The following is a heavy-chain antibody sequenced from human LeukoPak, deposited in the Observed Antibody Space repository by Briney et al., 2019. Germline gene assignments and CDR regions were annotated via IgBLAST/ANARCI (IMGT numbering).Heavy chain of an antibody. CDR1: GLTVSSNS. J-gene: IGHJ4*02. Sequence: GGSLRLSCAASGLTVSSNSMSWVRQAPGKGLVWVSRINSDGRSTNYADSVKGRFSISRDNAENTLYLQMNSLRVEDTAVYYCVRGADTGYSSDSWGQGTLVTASS. CDR2: INSDGRST. D-gene: IGHD3-9*01. V-gene: IGHV3-74*01. CDR3: VRGADTGYSSDS.